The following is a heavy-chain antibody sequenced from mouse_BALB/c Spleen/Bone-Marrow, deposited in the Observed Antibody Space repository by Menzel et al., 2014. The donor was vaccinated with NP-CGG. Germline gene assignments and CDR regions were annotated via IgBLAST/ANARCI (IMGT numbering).Heavy chain of an antibody. V-gene: IGHV1-18*01. CDR2: INPYDGGT. CDR3: ARHGYGNYVAMDY. D-gene: IGHD2-10*02. CDR1: GYSFTGYT. Sequence: EVKLQESGPELVKPGASMKISCKASGYSFTGYTMNWVKQSYGKNLEWIGLINPYDGGTSYNQKFKGKATLTVDKSSSTAYMELLSLTSEDSAVYYCARHGYGNYVAMDYWGQGTSVTVSS. J-gene: IGHJ4*01.